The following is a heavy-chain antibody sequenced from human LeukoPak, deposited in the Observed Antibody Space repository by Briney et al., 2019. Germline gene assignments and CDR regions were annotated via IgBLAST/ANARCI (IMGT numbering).Heavy chain of an antibody. J-gene: IGHJ4*02. Sequence: MASETQSLTCTVSGGSISSSTYYWGWIRQPPGKGLEWIGSIYYSGSTYYNPSLKSRVTISVDTSKNQFSLKLSSVTAADTAVYYCASPYYYDSSGYLIWGQGTLVTVSS. CDR3: ASPYYYDSSGYLI. CDR2: IYYSGST. CDR1: GGSISSSTYY. D-gene: IGHD3-22*01. V-gene: IGHV4-39*01.